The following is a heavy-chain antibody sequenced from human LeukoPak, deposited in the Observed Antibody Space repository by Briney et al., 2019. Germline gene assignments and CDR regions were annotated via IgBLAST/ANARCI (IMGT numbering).Heavy chain of an antibody. J-gene: IGHJ5*02. D-gene: IGHD3-3*01. CDR1: GGTFSSYA. CDR3: ATQNEGLGFADWLDP. CDR2: IIPIFGTA. Sequence: ASVKVSCKASGGTFSSYAISWVRQAPGQGLEWMGEIIPIFGTANYAQKFQGRVAITTDESTSTAYMELSSLRSEDTAVYYCATQNEGLGFADWLDPWGQGTLVTVSS. V-gene: IGHV1-69*05.